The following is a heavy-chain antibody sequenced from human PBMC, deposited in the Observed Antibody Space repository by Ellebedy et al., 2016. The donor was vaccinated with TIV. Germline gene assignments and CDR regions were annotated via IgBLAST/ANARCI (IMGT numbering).Heavy chain of an antibody. CDR2: VTNDGTTT. CDR3: ARGGSGNFDY. Sequence: GESLKISCAASGFTFSGHWMHWIRQAPGKGLVWVSRVTNDGTTTSYADSVKGRFTISRDNAKNTVYLQMNSLTADDTAVYYCARGGSGNFDYWGQGTLVTVSS. J-gene: IGHJ4*02. CDR1: GFTFSGHW. V-gene: IGHV3-74*01.